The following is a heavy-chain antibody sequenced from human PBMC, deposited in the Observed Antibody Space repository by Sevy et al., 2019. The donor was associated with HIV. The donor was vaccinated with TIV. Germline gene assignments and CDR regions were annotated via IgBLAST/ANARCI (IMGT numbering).Heavy chain of an antibody. J-gene: IGHJ4*02. CDR2: IRPDGSDK. CDR3: ARGVGLDC. Sequence: GGCLRLYCAASGFTFSPYWMTWVRQAPGKGLEWVANIRPDGSDKYYVDSVKGRFTISRDNAKNSLYLQMSSLRADDTAMYYCARGVGLDCWGQGALVTVSS. V-gene: IGHV3-7*01. CDR1: GFTFSPYW. D-gene: IGHD1-26*01.